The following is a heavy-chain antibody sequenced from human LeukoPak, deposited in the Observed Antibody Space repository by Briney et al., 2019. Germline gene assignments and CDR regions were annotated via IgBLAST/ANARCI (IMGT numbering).Heavy chain of an antibody. Sequence: SETLSLTCTVSGYSISSGYYWGWIRQPPGKGLEWIGSIYHSGSTYYNPSLKSRVTISVDTSKNQFSLKLSSVTAADTAVYYCARDPIDSSSWYGYDYWGQGTLVTVSP. CDR2: IYHSGST. CDR1: GYSISSGYY. V-gene: IGHV4-38-2*02. CDR3: ARDPIDSSSWYGYDY. J-gene: IGHJ4*02. D-gene: IGHD6-13*01.